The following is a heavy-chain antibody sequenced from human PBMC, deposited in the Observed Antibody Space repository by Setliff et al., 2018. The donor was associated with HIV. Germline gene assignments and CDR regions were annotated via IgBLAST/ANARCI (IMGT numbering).Heavy chain of an antibody. CDR3: ARGLTYYHDTTGFFPRSYYFDY. CDR2: IHYSGST. V-gene: IGHV4-31*03. J-gene: IGHJ4*02. Sequence: PSETLSLTCTVPGGSISSGPSYWSWIRQYPGKGLEWIGYIHYSGSTYYNPSLKSRVTMSVDTSKSQFSLELTSVTAADTAVYFCARGLTYYHDTTGFFPRSYYFDYWGQGTLVTVSS. CDR1: GGSISSGPSY. D-gene: IGHD3-22*01.